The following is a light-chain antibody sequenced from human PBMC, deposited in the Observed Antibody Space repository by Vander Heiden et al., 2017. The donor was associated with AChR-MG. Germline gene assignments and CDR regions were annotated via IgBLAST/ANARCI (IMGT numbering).Light chain of an antibody. CDR3: QQYNNLRT. J-gene: IGKJ1*01. V-gene: IGKV3-15*01. CDR1: QSVSSN. CDR2: GAS. Sequence: EIVMTQSPATLSVSPGERATLSCRASQSVSSNLAWYQQKPGQAPRLLIYGASTRATGIPARFSGSGSGTEFTLTISSLQSEDFAVYYFQQYNNLRTFGQGTKVEIK.